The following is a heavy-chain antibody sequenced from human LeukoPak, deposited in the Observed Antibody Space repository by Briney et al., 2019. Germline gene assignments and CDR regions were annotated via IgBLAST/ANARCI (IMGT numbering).Heavy chain of an antibody. Sequence: ASVTVSCKASGYTFTSYGISWVRQAPGHGLEWMGWISAYNGNTNYAQKLQGRVTMTTDTSTSTAYMELRSLRSDDTAVYYCATHLYYDILTGYYTERYWFDPWGQGTLVTVSS. J-gene: IGHJ5*02. CDR1: GYTFTSYG. CDR3: ATHLYYDILTGYYTERYWFDP. D-gene: IGHD3-9*01. V-gene: IGHV1-18*01. CDR2: ISAYNGNT.